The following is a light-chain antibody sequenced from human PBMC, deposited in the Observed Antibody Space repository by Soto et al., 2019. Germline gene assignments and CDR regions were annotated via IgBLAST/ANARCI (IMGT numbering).Light chain of an antibody. CDR1: QSVSSN. J-gene: IGKJ1*01. V-gene: IGKV3-15*01. CDR3: QQYNNWPRT. Sequence: EIVMMQSPATLSVSPGERATLSCRASQSVSSNLAWYQQKPGQAPSLLIYGASTRATGIPARFSGSGSGTEFTLTISSLQSEDFAVYYCQQYNNWPRTFGQGTKV. CDR2: GAS.